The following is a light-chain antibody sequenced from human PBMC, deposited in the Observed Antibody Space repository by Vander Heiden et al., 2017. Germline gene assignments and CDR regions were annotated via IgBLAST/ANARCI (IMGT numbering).Light chain of an antibody. Sequence: IVFTSSPATLSLSPGGGAALSCQASKHGISAYLAWYQHKPGQAPSLLIFAASRRATGIPDRFSGSGSGTGFTLTISRLEPEDFAVYYCQQYGTSPHTFGPGTKVDI. V-gene: IGKV3-20*01. CDR2: AAS. CDR1: KHGISAY. J-gene: IGKJ3*01. CDR3: QQYGTSPHT.